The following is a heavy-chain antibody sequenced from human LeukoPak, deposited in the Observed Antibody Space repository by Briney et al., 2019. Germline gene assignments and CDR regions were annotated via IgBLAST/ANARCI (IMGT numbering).Heavy chain of an antibody. J-gene: IGHJ4*02. CDR3: ARDGGGYDERPFDY. D-gene: IGHD5-12*01. Sequence: PGGSLRLSCAAAGFTFSSYWMSWVRQAPGKGLEWVANIKQDGSEKYYVDSVKGRFTISRDNAKNSLYLQMNSLRAEDTAVYYCARDGGGYDERPFDYWGQGTLVTVSS. CDR1: GFTFSSYW. V-gene: IGHV3-7*03. CDR2: IKQDGSEK.